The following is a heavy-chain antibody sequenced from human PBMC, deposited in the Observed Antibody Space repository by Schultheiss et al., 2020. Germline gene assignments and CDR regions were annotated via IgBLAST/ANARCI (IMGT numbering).Heavy chain of an antibody. V-gene: IGHV4-34*01. CDR2: INHSGST. D-gene: IGHD5-18*01. Sequence: SETLSLTCAVYGGSFSGYYWTWIRQPPGKGLEWIGEINHSGSTNYNPSLKSRVTMSVDTSKNQFSLKLSSVTAADTAVYYCARDGVQLWQGVNWFDPWGQGTLVTVSS. CDR3: ARDGVQLWQGVNWFDP. J-gene: IGHJ5*02. CDR1: GGSFSGYY.